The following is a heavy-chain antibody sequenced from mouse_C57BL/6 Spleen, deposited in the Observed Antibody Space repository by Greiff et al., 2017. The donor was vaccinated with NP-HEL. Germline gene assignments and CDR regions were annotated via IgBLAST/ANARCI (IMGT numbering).Heavy chain of an antibody. V-gene: IGHV1-15*01. Sequence: VQLQESGAELVRPGASVTLSCKASGYTFTDYEMHWVKQTPVHGLEWIGAIDPETGGTAYNQKFKGKAILTADKSSSTAYMELRSLTSEDSAVYYCTRNGANWGFDYGGQGTTLTVSS. CDR1: GYTFTDYE. J-gene: IGHJ2*01. CDR2: IDPETGGT. D-gene: IGHD4-1*01. CDR3: TRNGANWGFDY.